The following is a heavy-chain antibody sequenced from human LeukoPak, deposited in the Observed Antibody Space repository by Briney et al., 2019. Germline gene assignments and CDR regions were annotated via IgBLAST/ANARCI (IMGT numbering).Heavy chain of an antibody. Sequence: SETLSPTCTVSGGSISSSSYYWGWIRQPPGKGLEWIGSIYYSGSTYYNPSLKSRVTISVDTSKNQFSLKLSSVTAADTAVYYCARAQALLWFGELLNWFDPWGQGTLVTVSS. V-gene: IGHV4-39*07. J-gene: IGHJ5*02. CDR1: GGSISSSSYY. D-gene: IGHD3-10*01. CDR2: IYYSGST. CDR3: ARAQALLWFGELLNWFDP.